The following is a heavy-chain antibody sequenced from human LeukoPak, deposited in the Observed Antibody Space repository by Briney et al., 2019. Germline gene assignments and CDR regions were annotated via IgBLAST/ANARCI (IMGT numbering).Heavy chain of an antibody. D-gene: IGHD5-12*01. CDR3: ARDIVATNYYYGMDV. CDR1: GFTFSSYS. J-gene: IGHJ6*02. CDR2: ISSSSSYI. Sequence: GGSLRLFCAASGFTFSSYSMNWVRQAPGKGLEWVSSISSSSSYIYYADSVKGRFTISRDNTKNSLYLQMNSLRAEDTAVYYCARDIVATNYYYGMDVWGQGTTVTVSS. V-gene: IGHV3-21*01.